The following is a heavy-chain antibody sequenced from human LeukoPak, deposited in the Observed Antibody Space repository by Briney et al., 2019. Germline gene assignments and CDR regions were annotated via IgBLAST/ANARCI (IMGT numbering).Heavy chain of an antibody. CDR1: GFTFSSHG. CDR2: ISGSSSYI. CDR3: ATSGSGGGYPLDY. V-gene: IGHV3-21*05. Sequence: GGSLRLSCAASGFTFSSHGMNWVRQAPGKGLEWVSYISGSSSYIYYADSVKGRFTISRDNAKNSLYLQMNSLRANDTALYYCATSGSGGGYPLDYWGQGTLVTVSS. D-gene: IGHD1-26*01. J-gene: IGHJ4*02.